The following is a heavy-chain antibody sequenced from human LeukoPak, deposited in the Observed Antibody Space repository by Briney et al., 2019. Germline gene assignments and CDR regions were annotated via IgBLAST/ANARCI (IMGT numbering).Heavy chain of an antibody. D-gene: IGHD1-26*01. CDR3: ARVRSGSPRGYFDY. CDR1: GFTFSSYG. J-gene: IGHJ4*02. CDR2: ISYDGSNK. V-gene: IGHV3-30*03. Sequence: GRSLRLSCAASGFTFSSYGMHWVRQAPGKGLEWVAVISYDGSNKYYADSVKGRFTVSRDNSKNTLYLQMNSLRAEVTAVYYCARVRSGSPRGYFDYWGQGTLVTVSS.